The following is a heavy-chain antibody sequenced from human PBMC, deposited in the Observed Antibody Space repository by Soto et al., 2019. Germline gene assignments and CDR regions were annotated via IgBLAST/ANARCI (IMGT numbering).Heavy chain of an antibody. D-gene: IGHD5-12*01. Sequence: QVQLVQSGAEVKKPGSSVKVSCKASGYTFTSYGISWIRQAPGQGLEWMGWINPYNGNTDYAQNLQGRVTMTTDTSTSTAYMELRSLTSDDTAVYYCATSYDSGFDPWGQGTLVSVSS. J-gene: IGHJ5*02. CDR1: GYTFTSYG. CDR3: ATSYDSGFDP. CDR2: INPYNGNT. V-gene: IGHV1-18*04.